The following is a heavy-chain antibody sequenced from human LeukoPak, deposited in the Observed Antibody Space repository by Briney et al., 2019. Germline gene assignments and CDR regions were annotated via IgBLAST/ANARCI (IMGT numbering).Heavy chain of an antibody. CDR3: ARDMYYDYVWGSYRLDGMDV. D-gene: IGHD3-16*02. Sequence: PGGSLRLSCAASGFTFSDYYMCWIRQAPGKGLEWVSYISSSSSYTNYADSVKGRFTISRDNAKNSLYLQMNSLRAEDTAVYYCARDMYYDYVWGSYRLDGMDVWGQGTTVTVSS. CDR2: ISSSSSYT. CDR1: GFTFSDYY. V-gene: IGHV3-11*05. J-gene: IGHJ6*02.